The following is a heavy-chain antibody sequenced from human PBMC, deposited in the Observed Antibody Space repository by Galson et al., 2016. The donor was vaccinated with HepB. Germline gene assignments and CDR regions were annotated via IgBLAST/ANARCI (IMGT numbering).Heavy chain of an antibody. CDR2: IWYDGSNE. V-gene: IGHV3-33*01. D-gene: IGHD6-6*01. J-gene: IGHJ6*02. CDR3: ARDRGEYSRPWAGGMDV. CDR1: GFTFSSYG. Sequence: SLRLSCAASGFTFSSYGMHWVRQAPGKGLEWMAVIWYDGSNEYYADSVKGRFTISRDNSKNTLYLQMNSLRAEDTAVYYCARDRGEYSRPWAGGMDVWGQGTTVTVSS.